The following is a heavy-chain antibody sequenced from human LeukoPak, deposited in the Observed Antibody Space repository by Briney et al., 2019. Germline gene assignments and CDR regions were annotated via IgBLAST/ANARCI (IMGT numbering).Heavy chain of an antibody. Sequence: GGSLRLSCAASRFSFSAYPMGWVRRAPGRGLEWVSGISAGGDLTFHADPVKGRFTISRDNSKNTLYLQMNSPRAEDTAVYYCARDTMVRGVKGDYWGQGTLVTVSS. CDR1: RFSFSAYP. J-gene: IGHJ4*02. V-gene: IGHV3-23*01. CDR2: ISAGGDLT. D-gene: IGHD3-10*01. CDR3: ARDTMVRGVKGDY.